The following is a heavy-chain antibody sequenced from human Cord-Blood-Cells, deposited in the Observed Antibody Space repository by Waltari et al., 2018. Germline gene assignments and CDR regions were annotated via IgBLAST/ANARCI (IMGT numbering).Heavy chain of an antibody. J-gene: IGHJ5*02. Sequence: EVQLVESGGGLVQPGGSLRLSCAASGFTFSSYWMSWVRQAPGKGVEWVANIKQDGSEKYYVDSVKGRFTISRDNAKNSLYLQMNSLRAEDTAVYYCARKSSSWFNWFDPWGQGTLVTVSS. D-gene: IGHD6-13*01. CDR2: IKQDGSEK. CDR3: ARKSSSWFNWFDP. CDR1: GFTFSSYW. V-gene: IGHV3-7*01.